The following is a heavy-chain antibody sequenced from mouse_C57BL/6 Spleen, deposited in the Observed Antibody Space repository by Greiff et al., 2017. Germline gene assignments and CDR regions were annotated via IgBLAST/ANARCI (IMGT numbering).Heavy chain of an antibody. CDR3: ARSGGLDY. CDR2: IYPGDGDT. V-gene: IGHV1-82*01. J-gene: IGHJ2*01. Sequence: QVQLQQSGPELVKPGASVKISCKASGYAFSSSWMNWVKQRPGKGLEWIGRIYPGDGDTNYNGKFKGKATLTADNSSSTAYMQLNSMTSEDSAVYFCARSGGLDYWGQGTTRTVSS. D-gene: IGHD3-1*01. CDR1: GYAFSSSW.